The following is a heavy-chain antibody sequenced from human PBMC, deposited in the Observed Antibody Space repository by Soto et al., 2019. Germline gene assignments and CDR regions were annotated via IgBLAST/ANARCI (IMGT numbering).Heavy chain of an antibody. Sequence: GGSLRLSCAASGFTFSGSAMHWVRQASGKGLEWVGRIRSKANSYATAYAASVKGRFTISRDDSKNTAYLQMNSLKTEDTAVYYCTTDSLFTMILVRFDFWGHGTLVTVSS. CDR3: TTDSLFTMILVRFDF. D-gene: IGHD3-22*01. CDR2: IRSKANSYAT. V-gene: IGHV3-73*01. J-gene: IGHJ4*01. CDR1: GFTFSGSA.